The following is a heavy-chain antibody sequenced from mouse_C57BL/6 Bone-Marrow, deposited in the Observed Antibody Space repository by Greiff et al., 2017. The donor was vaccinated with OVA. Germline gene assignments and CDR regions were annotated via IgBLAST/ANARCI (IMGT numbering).Heavy chain of an antibody. D-gene: IGHD2-5*01. CDR3: ARELGDSNHFGY. CDR1: GFSLTSYG. Sequence: QVQLQQSGPGLVQPSQSLSITCTVSGFSLTSYGVHWVRQSPGKGLEWLGVIWSGGCTDYNAAFISRLSISKDNSKSQVFFKMNSLQADDTAIYYCARELGDSNHFGYWGQGTTLTVSS. J-gene: IGHJ2*01. V-gene: IGHV2-2*01. CDR2: IWSGGCT.